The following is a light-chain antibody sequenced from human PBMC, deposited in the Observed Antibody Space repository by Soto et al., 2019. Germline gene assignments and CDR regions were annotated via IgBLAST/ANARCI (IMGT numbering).Light chain of an antibody. CDR2: DAS. V-gene: IGKV1-5*01. J-gene: IGKJ5*01. CDR3: EHYCTAAGT. CDR1: QTISSW. Sequence: DLQLTQTPSTLSASLEDSDPITRRASQTISSWLAWYQQIPGKAPKLLIYDASSLESGVPSRFSGSGPETEFELALRSRHPYGFAISNYEHYCTAAGTFGQGTRLEIK.